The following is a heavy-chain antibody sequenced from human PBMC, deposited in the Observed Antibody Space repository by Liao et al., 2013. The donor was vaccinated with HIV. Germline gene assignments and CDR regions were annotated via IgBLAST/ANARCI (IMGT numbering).Heavy chain of an antibody. D-gene: IGHD2-2*01. CDR3: ARDRCSGTSCYWGNWFDP. V-gene: IGHV4-61*02. CDR1: GGSIRSGSYY. Sequence: QVQLQESGPGLVKPSQTLSLTCAVSGGSIRSGSYYWSWIRQPAGKGLEWIGHIETSGSTTYNPSLKSRITISVDTSKNQFSLKLTSVTAADTAVYYCARDRCSGTSCYWGNWFDPWGQGTLVTVSS. CDR2: IETSGST. J-gene: IGHJ5*02.